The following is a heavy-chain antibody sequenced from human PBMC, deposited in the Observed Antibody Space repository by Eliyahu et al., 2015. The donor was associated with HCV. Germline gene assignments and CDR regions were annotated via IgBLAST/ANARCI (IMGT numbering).Heavy chain of an antibody. CDR1: XXSFTSXW. CDR3: ARQRPGALQLYAGWWFDP. Sequence: EVQLVQSGAEVKEPGXXLKISXXASXXSFTSXWIGWVRQMPGKGLEGMGIIFPGDSNTRYSPSFEGQVTISADKSSNTAYLQWRSLQASDSAIYYCARQRPGALQLYAGWWFDPWGQGTLVTVSA. CDR2: IFPGDSNT. J-gene: IGHJ5*02. V-gene: IGHV5-51*01. D-gene: IGHD2-8*01.